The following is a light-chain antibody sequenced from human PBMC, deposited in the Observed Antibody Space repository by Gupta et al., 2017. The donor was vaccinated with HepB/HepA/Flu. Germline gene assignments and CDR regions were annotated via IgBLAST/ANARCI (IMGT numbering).Light chain of an antibody. Sequence: DIQMTQSPSSLSASVGDRVTITCRAGQRINSYLNWYQQKPGKAPKLLIYAASSLQSGVPSRFSGSGSGTDFTLTISSLQPEDFATYYCQQSDSSPRSFGQGTKLEIK. J-gene: IGKJ2*04. CDR1: QRINSY. V-gene: IGKV1-39*01. CDR2: AAS. CDR3: QQSDSSPRS.